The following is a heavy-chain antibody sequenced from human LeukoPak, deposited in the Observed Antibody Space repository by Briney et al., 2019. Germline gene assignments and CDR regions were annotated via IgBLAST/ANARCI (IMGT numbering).Heavy chain of an antibody. V-gene: IGHV3-30-3*01. CDR1: GFTFSSYA. J-gene: IGHJ4*02. CDR2: ISYDGSNK. CDR3: AKDKVGGIASDS. D-gene: IGHD6-13*01. Sequence: PGGSLRLSCAASGFTFSSYAMHWVRQAPGKGLEWVAVISYDGSNKYYADSVKGRFTISRDNSKNTLYLQMNTLRPEDTAVYYCAKDKVGGIASDSWGQGTLVIVSS.